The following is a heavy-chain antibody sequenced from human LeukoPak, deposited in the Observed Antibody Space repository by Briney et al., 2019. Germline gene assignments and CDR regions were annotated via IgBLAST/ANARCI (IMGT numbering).Heavy chain of an antibody. J-gene: IGHJ6*02. V-gene: IGHV4-34*01. D-gene: IGHD5-12*01. CDR2: INHSGST. Sequence: PSETLSLTCAVYGGSFSGYYWSWIRQPPGKGLEWIGEINHSGSTNYNPSLKSRVTISVDTSKNQFSLKLSSVTAADTAVYYCARVRGGGYVRSRYHYYGMDVWGQGTTVTVSS. CDR1: GGSFSGYY. CDR3: ARVRGGGYVRSRYHYYGMDV.